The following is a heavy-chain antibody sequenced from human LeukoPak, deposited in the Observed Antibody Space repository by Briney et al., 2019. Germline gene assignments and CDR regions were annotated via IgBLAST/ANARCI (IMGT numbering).Heavy chain of an antibody. Sequence: SETLSLTCTVSGGSISSGDYYWSWIRQPPGKGLEWIGYIYYSGSTYCNPSLKSRVTISVDTSKNQFSLKLSSVTAADTAVYYCASIIVGGYYYMDVWGKGTTVTVSS. CDR3: ASIIVGGYYYMDV. D-gene: IGHD2-15*01. J-gene: IGHJ6*03. CDR1: GGSISSGDYY. CDR2: IYYSGST. V-gene: IGHV4-30-4*08.